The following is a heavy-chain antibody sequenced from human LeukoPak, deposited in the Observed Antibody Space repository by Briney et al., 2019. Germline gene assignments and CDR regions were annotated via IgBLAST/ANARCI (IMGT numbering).Heavy chain of an antibody. Sequence: SETLSLTCTVSGGSISSSSYYWGWIRQPPGKGLEWIGEINDSGSTNYNPSLKSRVTISVDTSKNQFSLKLSSVTAADTAVYYCARVRGGSSWYPAIWFDPWGQGTLVTVSS. CDR3: ARVRGGSSWYPAIWFDP. CDR2: INDSGST. J-gene: IGHJ5*02. V-gene: IGHV4-39*07. CDR1: GGSISSSSYY. D-gene: IGHD6-13*01.